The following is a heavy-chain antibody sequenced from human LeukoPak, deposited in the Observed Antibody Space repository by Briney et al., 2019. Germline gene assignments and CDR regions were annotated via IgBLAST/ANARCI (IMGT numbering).Heavy chain of an antibody. CDR1: GFTFSSYW. CDR3: ARGNAYYYDSSGYYFPGLFDY. Sequence: GGSLRLSCAASGFTFSSYWMHWVRQAPGKGLVWVSRINSDGSSTSYADSVKGRFTISRDNAKDTLYLQMNSLRAEDTAVYYCARGNAYYYDSSGYYFPGLFDYWGQGTLVTVSS. V-gene: IGHV3-74*01. D-gene: IGHD3-22*01. CDR2: INSDGSST. J-gene: IGHJ4*02.